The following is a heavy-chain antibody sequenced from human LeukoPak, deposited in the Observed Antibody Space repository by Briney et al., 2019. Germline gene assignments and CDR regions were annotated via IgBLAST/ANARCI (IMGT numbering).Heavy chain of an antibody. V-gene: IGHV4-61*02. D-gene: IGHD1-26*01. J-gene: IGHJ4*02. CDR1: GGSISSGSYY. CDR2: IYTSGST. CDR3: ARHVVGATVDY. Sequence: SETLSLTCAVSGGSISSGSYYWSWIRQPAGKGLEWIGRIYTSGSTNYNPSLKSRVTISVDTSKNQFSLKLSSVTAADTAVYYCARHVVGATVDYWGQGTLVTVSS.